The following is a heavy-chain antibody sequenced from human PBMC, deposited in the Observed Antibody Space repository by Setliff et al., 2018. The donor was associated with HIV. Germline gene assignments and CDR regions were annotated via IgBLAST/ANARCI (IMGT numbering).Heavy chain of an antibody. CDR2: VSYSGKT. V-gene: IGHV4-59*01. D-gene: IGHD4-17*01. Sequence: ASETLYLTCSVSGGPISTYYWSWIRQPPGKGLEWIAYVSYSGKTDFNPSLKSRVTISADTSKSQFSLKLSSATTADTAVYYCARARAGDYGGFDYWGQGTLVTVSS. CDR3: ARARAGDYGGFDY. J-gene: IGHJ4*02. CDR1: GGPISTYY.